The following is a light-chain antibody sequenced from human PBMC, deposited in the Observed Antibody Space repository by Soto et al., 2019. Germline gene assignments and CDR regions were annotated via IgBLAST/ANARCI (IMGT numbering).Light chain of an antibody. CDR2: HAS. Sequence: EIVLTQSPGTLSLSPGERATLSCRASQSVGSGSLAWYRQKPGQAPRLLIHHASSRVTGIPDRFNGSGSGTDFTLAISSLEPEDVAVYYCQLYGSSRTFGQGTKVDI. J-gene: IGKJ1*01. V-gene: IGKV3-20*01. CDR1: QSVGSGS. CDR3: QLYGSSRT.